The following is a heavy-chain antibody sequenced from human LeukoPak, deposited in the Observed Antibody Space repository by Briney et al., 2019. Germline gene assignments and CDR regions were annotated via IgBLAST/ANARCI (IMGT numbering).Heavy chain of an antibody. V-gene: IGHV3-23*01. Sequence: GGSLRLSCAASGFTFSNYALSWVRQAPGKGLEWVSDISGSGGITYYEDSVKGRLTISRDNSKNTLYLQMNSLRADDTAIYYCAKDAAAAGSAYYFEYWGQGTLVTVSS. CDR1: GFTFSNYA. J-gene: IGHJ4*02. CDR2: ISGSGGIT. D-gene: IGHD6-13*01. CDR3: AKDAAAAGSAYYFEY.